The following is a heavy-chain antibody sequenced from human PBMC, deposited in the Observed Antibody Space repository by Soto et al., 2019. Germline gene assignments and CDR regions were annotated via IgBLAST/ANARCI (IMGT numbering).Heavy chain of an antibody. V-gene: IGHV3-23*01. CDR2: LSDSGGST. CDR1: GFTFSSHA. CDR3: AKVSSSWYSGFFDL. Sequence: EVQLLESGGGLVQPGGSLRLSCTASGFTFSSHAMTWVRQAPGKGLEWVSGLSDSGGSTYYADSVKGRFTISRDNSMNTLYLQMNTLRAEDTAVYYCAKVSSSWYSGFFDLWGQGHLVTVAS. J-gene: IGHJ4*02. D-gene: IGHD6-13*01.